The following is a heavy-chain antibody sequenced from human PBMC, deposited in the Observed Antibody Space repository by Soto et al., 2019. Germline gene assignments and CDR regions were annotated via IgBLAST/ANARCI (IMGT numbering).Heavy chain of an antibody. D-gene: IGHD3-10*01. CDR3: ASCSMVRGVIIDYYYYYYYGMDV. CDR2: IYYSGST. J-gene: IGHJ6*02. CDR1: GGSISSSSYY. Sequence: SETLSLTCTVSGGSISSSSYYWGWIRQPPGKGLEWIGSIYYSGSTYYNPSLKSRVTISVDTSKNQFSLKLSSVTAADTAVYYCASCSMVRGVIIDYYYYYYYGMDVWGQGTTVTVS. V-gene: IGHV4-39*01.